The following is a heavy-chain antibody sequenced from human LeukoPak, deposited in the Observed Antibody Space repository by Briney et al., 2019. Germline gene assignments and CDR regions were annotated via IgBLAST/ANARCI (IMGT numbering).Heavy chain of an antibody. D-gene: IGHD6-13*01. CDR1: GFIFSTYT. CDR3: ARAAQHLAMYNWFDP. CDR2: ISHDGTNK. J-gene: IGHJ5*02. Sequence: GGSLRLSCAASGFIFSTYTMHWVREAPGKGLEWVSIISHDGTNKYYADSVKGRFTISRDSATNTLYLQMNSLTAGDTAVYYCARAAQHLAMYNWFDPWGQGNLATVSS. V-gene: IGHV3-30-3*01.